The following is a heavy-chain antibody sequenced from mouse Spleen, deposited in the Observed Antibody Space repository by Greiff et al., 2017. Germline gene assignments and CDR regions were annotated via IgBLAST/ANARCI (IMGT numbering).Heavy chain of an antibody. D-gene: IGHD1-3*01. Sequence: VQRVESGPGLVQPSQSLSITCTVSGFSLTSYGVHWVRQSPGKGLEWLGVIWRGGSTDYNAAFMSRLSITKDNSKSQVFFKMNSLQADDTAIYYCAKEGGIYGSSYYYAMDYWGQGTSVTVSS. CDR2: IWRGGST. J-gene: IGHJ4*01. CDR3: AKEGGIYGSSYYYAMDY. V-gene: IGHV2-5*01. CDR1: GFSLTSYG.